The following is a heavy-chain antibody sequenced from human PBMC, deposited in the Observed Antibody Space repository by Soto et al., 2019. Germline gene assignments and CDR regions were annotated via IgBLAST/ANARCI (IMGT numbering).Heavy chain of an antibody. Sequence: KPSETLSLTCTVSGDSISSYYWSWIRQPAGKGLEWIGRVYFSGNINYNPSLRSRVTMSVDTSKNQFSLRLTFVSAADTAMYFCARELAVAGSPSSGLDVWGQGTTVTVSS. CDR2: VYFSGNI. V-gene: IGHV4-4*07. D-gene: IGHD6-19*01. CDR3: ARELAVAGSPSSGLDV. CDR1: GDSISSYY. J-gene: IGHJ6*02.